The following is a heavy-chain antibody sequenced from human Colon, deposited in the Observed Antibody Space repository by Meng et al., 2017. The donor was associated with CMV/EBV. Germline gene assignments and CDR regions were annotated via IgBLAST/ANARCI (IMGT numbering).Heavy chain of an antibody. D-gene: IGHD1-26*01. CDR1: GGTFSSYA. CDR3: AKSTTPGIVGATSFDQ. V-gene: IGHV1-18*01. CDR2: ISPYNGET. Sequence: ASVKVSCKASGGTFSSYAISWVRQAPGQGLEWVGWISPYNGETKTAEKFQGRVTMITDTSTSTASLEVRSLKVDDTAVYYCAKSTTPGIVGATSFDQWGQGTLVTVSS. J-gene: IGHJ4*02.